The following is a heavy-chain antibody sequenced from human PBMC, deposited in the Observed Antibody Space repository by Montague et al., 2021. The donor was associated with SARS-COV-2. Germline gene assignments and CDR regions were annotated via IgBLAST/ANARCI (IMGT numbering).Heavy chain of an antibody. V-gene: IGHV4-4*02. CDR1: GGSISSSNW. CDR3: ARGRYYYDSSGYYPPDAFAI. D-gene: IGHD3-22*01. CDR2: IYHSGST. Sequence: SETLSLTCAVSGGSISSSNWWSWVRQPPGKGLEWIGEIYHSGSTNYNPSLKSRVTISVDKSKNQFSLKLSSVTAADTAVYYCARGRYYYDSSGYYPPDAFAIWGQGTMVTVSS. J-gene: IGHJ3*02.